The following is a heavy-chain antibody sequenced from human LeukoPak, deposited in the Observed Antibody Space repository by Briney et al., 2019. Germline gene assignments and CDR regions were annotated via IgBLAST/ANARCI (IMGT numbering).Heavy chain of an antibody. CDR2: IYYSGST. CDR3: ARESSVSTNWFDH. J-gene: IGHJ5*02. CDR1: GGSISSSSYY. D-gene: IGHD6-6*01. V-gene: IGHV4-30-4*08. Sequence: NPSETLSLTCTVSGGSISSSSYYWGWIRQPPGKGLEWIGYIYYSGSTYYNPSLKSRVTISVDTSKNQFSLKLSSVTAADTAVYYCARESSVSTNWFDHWGQGTLVTVSS.